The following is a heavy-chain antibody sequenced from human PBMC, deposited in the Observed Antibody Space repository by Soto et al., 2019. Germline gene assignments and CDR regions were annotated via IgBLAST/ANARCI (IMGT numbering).Heavy chain of an antibody. V-gene: IGHV3-30*03. CDR1: GFTFSSYG. D-gene: IGHD3-10*01. J-gene: IGHJ4*02. CDR2: ISYDGSNK. Sequence: GSLRLSCAASGFTFSSYGMHWVRQAPGKGLEWVAVISYDGSNKYYADSVKGRFTISRDNSKNTLYLQMNSLRAEDTAVYYCAHGGFGELPNYWGQGTLVTVSS. CDR3: AHGGFGELPNY.